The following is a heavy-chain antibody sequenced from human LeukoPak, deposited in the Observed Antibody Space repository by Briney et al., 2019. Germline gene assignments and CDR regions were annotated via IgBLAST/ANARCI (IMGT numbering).Heavy chain of an antibody. V-gene: IGHV3-23*05. Sequence: GGSLRLSCVVSGFTFSSHAMCWVCQAPGRGLEWVSSIDISGDSTSYADSVKGRFTISRDNSKNTLLLQMDSLRAEDSAIYYCANEIRPNDYWGQGTLVTVSS. D-gene: IGHD4/OR15-4a*01. J-gene: IGHJ4*02. CDR1: GFTFSSHA. CDR3: ANEIRPNDY. CDR2: IDISGDST.